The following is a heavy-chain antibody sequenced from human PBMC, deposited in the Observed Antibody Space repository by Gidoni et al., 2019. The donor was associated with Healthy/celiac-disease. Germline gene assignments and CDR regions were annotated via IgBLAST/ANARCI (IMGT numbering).Heavy chain of an antibody. CDR1: GFPFRSYA. CDR2: IRGSGGST. Sequence: EVQLVESGGGLVQPGGSLTLSCSASGFPFRSYAMSWVPQAPGKGLEWVSAIRGSGGSTYYADSVKGRFTISRDKSKNTLYLQMNSRRAEDTAVYYCATRDIVVVPAARYGMDVWGQGTTVTVSS. J-gene: IGHJ6*02. CDR3: ATRDIVVVPAARYGMDV. V-gene: IGHV3-23*04. D-gene: IGHD2-2*01.